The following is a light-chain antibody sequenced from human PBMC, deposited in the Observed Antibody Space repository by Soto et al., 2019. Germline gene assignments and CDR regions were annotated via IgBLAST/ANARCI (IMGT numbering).Light chain of an antibody. CDR1: QSVSSN. CDR3: QQYNNSPWT. CDR2: GAS. J-gene: IGKJ1*01. Sequence: EIVMTQSPATLSVSPGERATLSCRASQSVSSNLAWYQQKPGQAPRLLIYGASTRATGIPARFSGSGSGTEFTLTISSLQSEDFAVYYCQQYNNSPWTFSQGTKVEIQ. V-gene: IGKV3-15*01.